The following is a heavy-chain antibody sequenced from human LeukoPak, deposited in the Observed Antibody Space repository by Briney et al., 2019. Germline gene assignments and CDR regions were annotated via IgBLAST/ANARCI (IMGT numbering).Heavy chain of an antibody. Sequence: GRSLRLSCAASGFTFSRYAMHWVRQAPGKGLEWVAVISYDGSNKYYADSVKGRFTISRDSSKNTLYLQMNSLRAEDTAVYYCASHYDTSGYHYFDFRGQGTLATVSS. CDR3: ASHYDTSGYHYFDF. J-gene: IGHJ4*02. CDR2: ISYDGSNK. D-gene: IGHD3-22*01. CDR1: GFTFSRYA. V-gene: IGHV3-30-3*01.